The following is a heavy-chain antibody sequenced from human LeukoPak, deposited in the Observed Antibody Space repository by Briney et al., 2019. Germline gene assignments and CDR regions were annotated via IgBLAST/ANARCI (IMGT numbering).Heavy chain of an antibody. D-gene: IGHD6-19*01. CDR3: ASGYSSGY. CDR2: IKNDGAVK. Sequence: PGGSLRLSCAASGFTFSYHWMTWVRQAPGKGLEWVANIKNDGAVKNYVDSVKGRFTISRDNTKNSLYLQMNSLRAEDTAVYYCASGYSSGYWGQGALVTVSS. CDR1: GFTFSYHW. J-gene: IGHJ4*02. V-gene: IGHV3-7*01.